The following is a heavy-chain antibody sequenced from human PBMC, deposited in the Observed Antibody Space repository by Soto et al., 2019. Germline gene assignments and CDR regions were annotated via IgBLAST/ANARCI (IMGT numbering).Heavy chain of an antibody. D-gene: IGHD3-22*01. CDR3: ARYYYDSSGYYYDY. CDR2: IYYNGST. CDR1: GVSISTHY. Sequence: SETLSLTCTVTGVSISTHYWSWIRQPPGKGLEWIGYIYYNGSTTYNPSLKSRVTISGDTSKKQFSLKLSSVTAADTAVYYCARYYYDSSGYYYDYWGQGTLVTVSS. V-gene: IGHV4-59*08. J-gene: IGHJ4*02.